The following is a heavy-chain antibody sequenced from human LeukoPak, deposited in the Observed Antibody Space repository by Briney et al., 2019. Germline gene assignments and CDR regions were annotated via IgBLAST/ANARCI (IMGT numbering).Heavy chain of an antibody. D-gene: IGHD3-22*01. CDR2: INAGNGNT. CDR1: GYTFTSYA. J-gene: IGHJ3*02. V-gene: IGHV1-3*01. CDR3: ARVPFTMSRAFDI. Sequence: GASVTVSFKASGYTFTSYALHWVRQAPGQRLGWMGWINAGNGNTKYSQKFQGRVTITRDTSASTAYMELSSLRSEDTAVYYCARVPFTMSRAFDIWGQGTMVTVSS.